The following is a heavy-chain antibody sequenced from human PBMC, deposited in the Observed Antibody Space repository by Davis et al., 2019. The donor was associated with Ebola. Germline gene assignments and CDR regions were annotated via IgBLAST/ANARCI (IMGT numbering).Heavy chain of an antibody. D-gene: IGHD2-15*01. J-gene: IGHJ4*02. CDR1: GFTFSSYA. CDR3: TTEEFVDGSGHFDY. V-gene: IGHV3-64*02. CDR2: ISSNGGST. Sequence: GESLKISCAASGFTFSSYAMHWVRQAPGKGLEYVSAISSNGGSTYYADSVKGRFTIFRDNSKNTLYLQMGSLRAEDMAVYYCTTEEFVDGSGHFDYWGQGTLVTVSS.